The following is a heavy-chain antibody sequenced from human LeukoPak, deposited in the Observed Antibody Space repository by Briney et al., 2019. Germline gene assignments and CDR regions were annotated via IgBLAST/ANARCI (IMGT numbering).Heavy chain of an antibody. CDR3: ARITERAFDI. V-gene: IGHV3-74*01. J-gene: IGHJ3*02. CDR1: GFTFSSYW. Sequence: GGSLRLSCAASGFTFSSYWMHWVRQAPGKGLVWASRINSDGSSTSYADSVKGRFTISRDNAKNTLYLQMNSLRAEDTAVYYCARITERAFDIWGQGTMVTVSS. CDR2: INSDGSST. D-gene: IGHD3-16*01.